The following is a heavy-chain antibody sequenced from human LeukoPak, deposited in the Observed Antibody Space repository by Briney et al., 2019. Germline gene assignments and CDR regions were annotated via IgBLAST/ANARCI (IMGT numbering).Heavy chain of an antibody. V-gene: IGHV4-59*01. Sequence: SETLSLTCTVSGGSISSYYWSWIRQPPGKGLEWIGYIYYSGSTNYNPSLKSRVTISADTSKNQFSLKLSSVTAADTAVYYCARDLPTSGFYWYFDLWGRGTLVTVSS. CDR3: ARDLPTSGFYWYFDL. J-gene: IGHJ2*01. D-gene: IGHD3-10*01. CDR1: GGSISSYY. CDR2: IYYSGST.